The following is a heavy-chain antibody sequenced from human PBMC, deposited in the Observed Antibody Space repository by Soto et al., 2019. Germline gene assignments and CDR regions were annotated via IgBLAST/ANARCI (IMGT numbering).Heavy chain of an antibody. CDR2: INGRGNDL. Sequence: EVQLVESGGGLVKPGGSLRISCLGSGFSFATYNMNWVRQAPGKGLEWLSSINGRGNDLYYADSVKGRFTIARYNAKNSLFLQMNNLRAEDTALYYCAREDVIVGVSSAFDFWGHGTLVTVSS. D-gene: IGHD1-26*01. V-gene: IGHV3-21*01. J-gene: IGHJ4*01. CDR1: GFSFATYN. CDR3: AREDVIVGVSSAFDF.